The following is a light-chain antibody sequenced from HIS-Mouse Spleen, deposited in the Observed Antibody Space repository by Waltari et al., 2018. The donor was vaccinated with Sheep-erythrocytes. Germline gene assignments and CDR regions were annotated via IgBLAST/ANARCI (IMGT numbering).Light chain of an antibody. Sequence: EIVLTQSPATLSLSPGERATLSCMASQSVSSYLAWYQQKPGPAPRLLIYDASNRATGIPARFSGSGSGTDFTLTISSLEPEDFAVYYCQQRSNWYTFGQGTKLEIK. CDR1: QSVSSY. V-gene: IGKV3-11*01. CDR3: QQRSNWYT. J-gene: IGKJ2*01. CDR2: DAS.